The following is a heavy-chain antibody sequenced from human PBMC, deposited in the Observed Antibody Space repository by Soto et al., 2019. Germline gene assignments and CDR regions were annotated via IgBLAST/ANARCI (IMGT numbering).Heavy chain of an antibody. J-gene: IGHJ4*02. CDR1: GGSINNHY. D-gene: IGHD2-8*01. Sequence: QVQLQESGPGLVKPSETLSLTCTVSGGSINNHYWFWIRQRQAKGLEWIGYIYYTGSTNYNPFLTCRVTISVDTSKNQPSLKLTSLTTEDTAMYYCTRANWYSEYWGQGTLVTVSS. V-gene: IGHV4-59*11. CDR3: TRANWYSEY. CDR2: IYYTGST.